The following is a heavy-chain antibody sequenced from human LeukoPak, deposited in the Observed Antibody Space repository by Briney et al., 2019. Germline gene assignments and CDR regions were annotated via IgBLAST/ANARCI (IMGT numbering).Heavy chain of an antibody. CDR2: IGTAGDT. V-gene: IGHV3-13*01. CDR3: ARVSGASYMDV. J-gene: IGHJ6*03. Sequence: PGGSLRLSCAASGFTFSSYDMHWVRQATGKGLEWVSAIGTAGDTYYPGSVKGRFTISRVNAKNSLYLQMNSLRAGDTAVYYCARVSGASYMDVWGKGTTVTVSS. CDR1: GFTFSSYD.